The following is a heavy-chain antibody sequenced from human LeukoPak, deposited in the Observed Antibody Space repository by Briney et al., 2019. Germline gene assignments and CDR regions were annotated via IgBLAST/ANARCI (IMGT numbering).Heavy chain of an antibody. CDR2: INPTGGST. CDR3: ARTAARRFDY. D-gene: IGHD6-6*01. CDR1: GYTFPSYF. J-gene: IGHJ4*02. V-gene: IGHV1-46*01. Sequence: ASVKVSCKASGYTFPSYFMHWVRQAPGQGLEWMGIINPTGGSTTYAQKFQGRVTMSRDTSTSTVYMELSSLRSDDTAVYYCARTAARRFDYWGQGTLVTVSS.